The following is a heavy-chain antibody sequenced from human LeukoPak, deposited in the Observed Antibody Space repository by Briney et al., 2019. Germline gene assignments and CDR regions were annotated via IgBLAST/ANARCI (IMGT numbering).Heavy chain of an antibody. CDR3: ARRGLRASYDY. CDR1: GGSISSHY. J-gene: IGHJ4*02. V-gene: IGHV4-59*11. Sequence: SETLSLTCTVSGGSISSHYWSWIRQPPGEGLEWIGYIHSGGATHYNPSLESRVAMSVDTSKNQFSLTLNSVTAADTAVYYCARRGLRASYDYWGQGTLVTVSS. D-gene: IGHD1-26*01. CDR2: IHSGGAT.